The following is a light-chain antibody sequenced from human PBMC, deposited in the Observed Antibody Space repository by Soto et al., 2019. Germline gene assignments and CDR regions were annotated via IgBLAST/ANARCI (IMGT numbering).Light chain of an antibody. V-gene: IGKV3-20*01. Sequence: EIVLTQSPGTLSSSPGERATLSCRASQSVISSFLAWYQQKPGRAPRLLIYGASNTATGIPDRFSGSGCGTVFTLTVSRLEPEDYEVYYGHHYGTSPTFGQGTQVEMK. CDR3: HHYGTSPT. CDR1: QSVISSF. CDR2: GAS. J-gene: IGKJ1*01.